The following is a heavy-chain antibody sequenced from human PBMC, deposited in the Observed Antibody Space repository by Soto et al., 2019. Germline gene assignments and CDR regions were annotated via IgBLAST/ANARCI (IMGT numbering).Heavy chain of an antibody. V-gene: IGHV4-30-4*01. Sequence: SETLSLTCTVSGGSISSGDDYWSWIRQPPGKGLEWIGYIYYSGSTYYNPSLKSRVTISVDTSKNQFSLKLSSVTAADTAVYYCAREGPAPYYYYGMDVWGQGSTVTVSS. CDR2: IYYSGST. J-gene: IGHJ6*02. CDR1: GGSISSGDDY. CDR3: AREGPAPYYYYGMDV.